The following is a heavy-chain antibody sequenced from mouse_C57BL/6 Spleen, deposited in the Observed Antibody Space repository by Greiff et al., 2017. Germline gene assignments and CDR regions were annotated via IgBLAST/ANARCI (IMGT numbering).Heavy chain of an antibody. CDR1: GFSLTSYG. Sequence: VKLMESGPGLVAPSQSLSITCTVSGFSLTSYGVHWVRQPPGKGLEWLVVIWSDGSTTYNSALKSRLSISKDNSKSQVFLKMNSLQTDDTAMYYCARHGLLPWYFDVWGTGTTVTVSS. J-gene: IGHJ1*03. CDR2: IWSDGST. CDR3: ARHGLLPWYFDV. V-gene: IGHV2-6-1*01. D-gene: IGHD2-3*01.